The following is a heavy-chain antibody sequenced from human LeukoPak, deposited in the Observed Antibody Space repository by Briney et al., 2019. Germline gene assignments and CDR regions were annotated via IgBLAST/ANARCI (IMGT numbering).Heavy chain of an antibody. V-gene: IGHV4-39*01. Sequence: PSETLSLTCTVSGGSISTSNYYWGWIRQPPGKGLEWIGNIFYSGSTYYSPSLKSRVTISLDTSKNQFSLKLSSVTAADTAVYYCARRGSSGYYGYWGQGTLVTVSS. CDR3: ARRGSSGYYGY. D-gene: IGHD3-22*01. CDR1: GGSISTSNYY. J-gene: IGHJ4*02. CDR2: IFYSGST.